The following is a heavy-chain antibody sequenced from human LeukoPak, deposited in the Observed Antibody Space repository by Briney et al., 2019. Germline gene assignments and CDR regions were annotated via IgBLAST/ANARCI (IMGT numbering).Heavy chain of an antibody. V-gene: IGHV4-39*07. Sequence: SETLSLTCNVSGGSISSSSYYWGWLRQPQGKGLEWIGSIYYSGSTYYNPSLKSRVTISVDTSKNHFSLKLTSVTAADTAIYYCAAAAVAVDYWGQGTPVTVSS. J-gene: IGHJ4*02. CDR1: GGSISSSSYY. CDR2: IYYSGST. CDR3: AAAAVAVDY. D-gene: IGHD6-19*01.